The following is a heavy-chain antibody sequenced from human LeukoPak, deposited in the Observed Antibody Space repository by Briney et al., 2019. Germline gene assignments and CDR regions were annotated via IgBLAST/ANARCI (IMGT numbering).Heavy chain of an antibody. CDR2: ISTSSTYI. Sequence: GGSLRPSCAASGFTFSSYSMNWVRQAPGKGLEWVSSISTSSTYIYYADSVKGRFTISRDNAKNSLYLQMNSLRAEDTAVYYCARDPPFIIGTTFIAYWSRGTLVTVSS. V-gene: IGHV3-21*01. CDR3: ARDPPFIIGTTFIAY. J-gene: IGHJ4*02. CDR1: GFTFSSYS. D-gene: IGHD1-20*01.